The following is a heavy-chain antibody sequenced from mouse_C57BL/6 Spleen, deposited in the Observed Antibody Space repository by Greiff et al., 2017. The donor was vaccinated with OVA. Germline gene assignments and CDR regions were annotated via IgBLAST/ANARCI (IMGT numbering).Heavy chain of an antibody. J-gene: IGHJ4*01. Sequence: EVMLVESGGGLVKPGGSLKLSCAASGFTFSSYTMSWVRQTPEKRLEWVATISGGGGNTYYPDSVKGRFTISRDNAKNTLYLQMSSLRSEDTALYYCARVSYDYDEDYYAMDYWGQGTSVTVSS. CDR1: GFTFSSYT. D-gene: IGHD2-4*01. CDR3: ARVSYDYDEDYYAMDY. V-gene: IGHV5-9*01. CDR2: ISGGGGNT.